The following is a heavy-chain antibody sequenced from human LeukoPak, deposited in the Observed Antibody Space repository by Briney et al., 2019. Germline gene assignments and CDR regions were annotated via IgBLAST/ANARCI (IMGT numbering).Heavy chain of an antibody. Sequence: SQTLSLTCAISGDSVPSNSAAWNGIRQSPSRGLEGLGRTYYRSKWHNDYAVSVKSRITIIPDTSNNQFSLQLNSVTPEDTAVYYCARGSGIAVAGTCFDYWGQGTLVPVSS. J-gene: IGHJ4*02. CDR3: ARGSGIAVAGTCFDY. CDR1: GDSVPSNSAA. V-gene: IGHV6-1*01. D-gene: IGHD6-19*01. CDR2: TYYRSKWHN.